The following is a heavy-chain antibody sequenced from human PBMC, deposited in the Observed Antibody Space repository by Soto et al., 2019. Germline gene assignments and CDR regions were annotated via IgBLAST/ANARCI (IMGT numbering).Heavy chain of an antibody. J-gene: IGHJ3*02. D-gene: IGHD1-26*01. Sequence: GASVKVSLTASGGTFSSSAISLVRQAPGQGLEWMGGIIPIFGTANYAQKFQGRVTITADESTSTAYMELSSLRSEDTAVYYCARDVSVAWDIDAFDIWGQGTMVTVSS. CDR1: GGTFSSSA. CDR3: ARDVSVAWDIDAFDI. CDR2: IIPIFGTA. V-gene: IGHV1-69*01.